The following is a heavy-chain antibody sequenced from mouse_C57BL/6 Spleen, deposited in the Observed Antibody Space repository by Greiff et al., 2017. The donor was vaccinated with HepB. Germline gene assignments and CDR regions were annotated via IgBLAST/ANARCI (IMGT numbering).Heavy chain of an antibody. CDR1: GFSLTSYG. CDR3: ARTGVGYDVDYAMDY. Sequence: VQRVESGPGLVQPSQSLSITCTVSGFSLTSYGVHWVRQSPGKGLEWLGVIWSGGSTDYNAAFISRLSISKDNSKSQVFFKMNSLQADDTAIYYCARTGVGYDVDYAMDYWGQGTSVTVSS. D-gene: IGHD2-2*01. J-gene: IGHJ4*01. CDR2: IWSGGST. V-gene: IGHV2-2*01.